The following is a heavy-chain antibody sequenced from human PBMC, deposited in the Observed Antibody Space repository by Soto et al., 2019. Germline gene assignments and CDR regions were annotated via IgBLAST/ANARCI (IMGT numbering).Heavy chain of an antibody. CDR2: INAGNGNT. J-gene: IGHJ4*02. D-gene: IGHD3-3*01. CDR3: ARDAYDYFWSGYSRTPDYFDY. CDR1: GYTFTSYA. V-gene: IGHV1-3*01. Sequence: ASVKVSCKASGYTFTSYAMHWVRQAPGQRLEWMGWINAGNGNTKYSQKFQGRVTITRDTSASTAYMELSSLRSEDTAVYYCARDAYDYFWSGYSRTPDYFDYWGQGTLVTVS.